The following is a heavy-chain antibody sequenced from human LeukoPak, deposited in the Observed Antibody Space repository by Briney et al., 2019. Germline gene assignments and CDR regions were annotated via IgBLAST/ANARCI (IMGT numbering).Heavy chain of an antibody. CDR3: ARVTFSGSSYYFDQ. Sequence: QPGRSLRLSCAASEFSLSSFAVYWVRQAPGKGLEWVALISYDGNNKNYADSVKGRFTVSRDNSKNTLYLQMNSLRAEDTAVYYCARVTFSGSSYYFDQWGQGTLVTVSS. V-gene: IGHV3-30-3*01. J-gene: IGHJ4*02. D-gene: IGHD1-26*01. CDR1: EFSLSSFA. CDR2: ISYDGNNK.